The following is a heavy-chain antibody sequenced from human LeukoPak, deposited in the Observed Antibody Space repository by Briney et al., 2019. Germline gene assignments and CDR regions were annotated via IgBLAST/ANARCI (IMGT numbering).Heavy chain of an antibody. D-gene: IGHD3-3*01. CDR1: GFTFSSYW. CDR3: ARGGDFWSGYYLG. Sequence: AGGSLRLSCAASGFTFSSYWMHWVRQAPGKGLVWVSRISNDGSSTSYADSVKGRFTISRDNAKNTLYLQMNSLRAEGTAVYYCARGGDFWSGYYLGWGQGTLVTVSS. V-gene: IGHV3-74*01. CDR2: ISNDGSST. J-gene: IGHJ4*02.